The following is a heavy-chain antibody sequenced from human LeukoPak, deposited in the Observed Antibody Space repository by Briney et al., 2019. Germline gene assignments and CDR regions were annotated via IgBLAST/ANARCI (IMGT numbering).Heavy chain of an antibody. CDR1: GFTFSSYG. CDR2: IRYDGSNK. J-gene: IGHJ4*02. V-gene: IGHV3-30*02. CDR3: ASLPGIAAAGLPD. Sequence: GGSLRLSCAASGFTFSSYGMHWVRQAPGKGLEWVAFIRYDGSNKYYADSVKGRFTISRDNAKNSLYLQMNSLRAEDTAVYYCASLPGIAAAGLPDWGQGTLVTVSS. D-gene: IGHD6-13*01.